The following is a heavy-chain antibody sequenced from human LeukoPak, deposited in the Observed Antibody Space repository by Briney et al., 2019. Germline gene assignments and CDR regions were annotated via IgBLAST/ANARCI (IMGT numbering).Heavy chain of an antibody. V-gene: IGHV3-21*01. CDR2: ISSSSSYI. J-gene: IGHJ3*02. D-gene: IGHD4-17*01. CDR3: ARDLVYGDYEGAFDI. Sequence: PGGSLRLSCAASGFTFSSYSMNWVRQAPGKGLEWVSSISSSSSYIYYADSVKGRFTISRDNAKNSLYLQMNSLRAEDTAVYYCARDLVYGDYEGAFDIWGQGTMVTVSS. CDR1: GFTFSSYS.